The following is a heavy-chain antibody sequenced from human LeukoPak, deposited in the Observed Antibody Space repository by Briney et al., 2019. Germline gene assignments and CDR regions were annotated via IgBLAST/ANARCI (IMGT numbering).Heavy chain of an antibody. V-gene: IGHV3-53*01. D-gene: IGHD3-22*01. CDR3: ARGLFLSGYLDAFDI. CDR1: GFIFSDHY. Sequence: PGGSLRLSCAASGFIFSDHYMDWVRQAPGKGLEWVSLIYNDGRTYYADSVKGRCTISRDNLKNVLYLQMNSLKVEDTALYYCARGLFLSGYLDAFDIWGQGTVVTVSS. CDR2: IYNDGRT. J-gene: IGHJ3*02.